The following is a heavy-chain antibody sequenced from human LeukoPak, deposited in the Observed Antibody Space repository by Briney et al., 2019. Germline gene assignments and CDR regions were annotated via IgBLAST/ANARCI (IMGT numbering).Heavy chain of an antibody. Sequence: SETLSLTCTVSGGSISSSSYYWGWIRQPPGKGLVWIGSIYYSGSTYYNPSLKSRVTISVDTSKNQFSLKLSSVTAADTAVYYCARVIMTDYDFWSGSRHNDAFDIWGQGTMVTVSS. J-gene: IGHJ3*02. V-gene: IGHV4-39*01. CDR2: IYYSGST. CDR3: ARVIMTDYDFWSGSRHNDAFDI. CDR1: GGSISSSSYY. D-gene: IGHD3-3*01.